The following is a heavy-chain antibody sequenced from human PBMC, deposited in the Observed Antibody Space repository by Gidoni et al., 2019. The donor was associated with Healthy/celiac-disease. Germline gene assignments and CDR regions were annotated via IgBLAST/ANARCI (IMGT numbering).Heavy chain of an antibody. V-gene: IGHV1-18*01. CDR1: GYTFTSHG. CDR3: AREGGVANPSGGYYYYGMDV. CDR2: ISAYNGNT. J-gene: IGHJ6*02. Sequence: QVQLVQSGAEVKKPGASVKVSCKASGYTFTSHGISWVRQAPGQGLEWMGWISAYNGNTNYAQKLQGRVTMTTDTSTSTAYMELRSLRSDDTAVYYCAREGGVANPSGGYYYYGMDVWGQGTTVTVSS. D-gene: IGHD5-12*01.